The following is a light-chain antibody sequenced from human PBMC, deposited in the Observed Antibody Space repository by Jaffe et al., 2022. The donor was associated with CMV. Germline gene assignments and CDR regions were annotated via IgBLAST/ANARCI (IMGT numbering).Light chain of an antibody. Sequence: IQMTQSPSTLSASVGDRVTITCRASETINTWLAWYQQKPGKAPKVLIHKASTLESGVPSRFSGTGSGTEFTLTISSLQPDDFAIYYCQQYSSLSWTFGQGTKVEIK. CDR1: ETINTW. CDR3: QQYSSLSWT. CDR2: KAS. J-gene: IGKJ1*01. V-gene: IGKV1-5*03.